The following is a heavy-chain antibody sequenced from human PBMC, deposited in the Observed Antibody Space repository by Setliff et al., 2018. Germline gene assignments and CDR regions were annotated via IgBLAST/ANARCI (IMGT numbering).Heavy chain of an antibody. Sequence: ASVNVSCKASGYTFSTYGLHWVRQAPGQGPEWMGMIITNTGKTSYAQKFQGRVTMTTDTSTGTGYMELRSLRSDDTAVYYCARDRYYNSWSGTSITAPHDAFDIWGQGTMVTVSS. CDR1: GYTFSTYG. V-gene: IGHV1-18*01. J-gene: IGHJ3*02. CDR3: ARDRYYNSWSGTSITAPHDAFDI. D-gene: IGHD3-3*01. CDR2: IITNTGKT.